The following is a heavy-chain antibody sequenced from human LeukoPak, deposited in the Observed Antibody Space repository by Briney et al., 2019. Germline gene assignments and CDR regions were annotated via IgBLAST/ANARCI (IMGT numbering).Heavy chain of an antibody. CDR1: DGSIRSYY. V-gene: IGHV4-59*01. J-gene: IGHJ4*02. D-gene: IGHD3-22*01. Sequence: SETLSLTCTVSDGSIRSYYWSWIRQPPGKGLEWLGYIYYTGNTNYNPSLKSRLTMSIDTSKSQFSLRLTSVTSADTAVYYCARVRYSDSSVLTRKRSYYFDYWGQGTLVTVSS. CDR3: ARVRYSDSSVLTRKRSYYFDY. CDR2: IYYTGNT.